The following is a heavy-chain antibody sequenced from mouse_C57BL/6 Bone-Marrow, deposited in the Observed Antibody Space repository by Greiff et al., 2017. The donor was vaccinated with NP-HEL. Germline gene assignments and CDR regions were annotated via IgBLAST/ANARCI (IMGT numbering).Heavy chain of an antibody. V-gene: IGHV1-18*01. J-gene: IGHJ1*03. CDR2: INPNNGGT. Sequence: EVQRVESGPELVKPGASVKIPCKASGYTFTDYNMDWVKQSHGKSLEWIGDINPNNGGTIYNQKFKGKATLTVDKSSSTAYMELRSLTSEDTAVYYCARTVRSSPWYFDVWGTGTTVTVSS. D-gene: IGHD1-1*01. CDR3: ARTVRSSPWYFDV. CDR1: GYTFTDYN.